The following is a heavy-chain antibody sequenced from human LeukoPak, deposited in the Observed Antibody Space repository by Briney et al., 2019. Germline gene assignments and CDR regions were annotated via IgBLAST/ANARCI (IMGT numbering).Heavy chain of an antibody. CDR3: AKDLANYYDSSGYGDY. J-gene: IGHJ4*02. CDR1: GFTFSSYA. CDR2: ISGSGGST. V-gene: IGHV3-23*01. Sequence: GGSLRLSCAASGFTFSSYAMGWVRQAPGKGLEWVSAISGSGGSTYYADSVKGRFTISRDNSKNTLYLQMNSLRAEDTAVYYCAKDLANYYDSSGYGDYWGQGTLVTVSS. D-gene: IGHD3-22*01.